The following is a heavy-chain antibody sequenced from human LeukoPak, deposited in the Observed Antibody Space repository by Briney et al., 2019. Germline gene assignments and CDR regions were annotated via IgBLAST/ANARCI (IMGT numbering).Heavy chain of an antibody. CDR1: GFTFSSYA. CDR3: AKVRPREYYDSSGYYRFDY. Sequence: PGGSLRLSCAASGFTFSSYAMSWVRQAPGKGLEWVSAISGSGGSTYYADSGKGRFTISRDNSKNTLYLQMNSLRAEDTAVYYCAKVRPREYYDSSGYYRFDYWGQGTLVTVSS. V-gene: IGHV3-23*01. J-gene: IGHJ4*02. D-gene: IGHD3-22*01. CDR2: ISGSGGST.